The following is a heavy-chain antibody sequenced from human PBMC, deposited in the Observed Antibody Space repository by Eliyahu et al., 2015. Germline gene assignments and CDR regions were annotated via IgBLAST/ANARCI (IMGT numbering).Heavy chain of an antibody. CDR2: ISYDGSNK. Sequence: QVQLVESGGGVVQPGRSLXLSXXASGFXFXSYAMHWVRQAPGKGLEWVAVISYDGSNKYYADSVKGRFTISRDNSKNTLYLQMNSLRAEDTAVYYCARDDPQPVEMAAPFEWGQGTLVTVSS. J-gene: IGHJ4*02. CDR1: GFXFXSYA. V-gene: IGHV3-30*01. D-gene: IGHD5-24*01. CDR3: ARDDPQPVEMAAPFE.